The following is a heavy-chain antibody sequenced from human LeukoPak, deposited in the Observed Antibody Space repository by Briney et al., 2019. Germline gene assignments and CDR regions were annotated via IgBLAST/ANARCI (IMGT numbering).Heavy chain of an antibody. CDR3: ARESIVVVVAAYFDY. Sequence: PSETLSLTCTVSNYSISSGSYWGWIRQPPGKGLEWIRSSYHSGSTYYNPSLKSRVTISVDTSKNQFSLKLSSVTAADTAVYYCARESIVVVVAAYFDYWGQGTLVTVSS. J-gene: IGHJ4*02. V-gene: IGHV4-38-2*02. D-gene: IGHD2-15*01. CDR1: NYSISSGSY. CDR2: SYHSGST.